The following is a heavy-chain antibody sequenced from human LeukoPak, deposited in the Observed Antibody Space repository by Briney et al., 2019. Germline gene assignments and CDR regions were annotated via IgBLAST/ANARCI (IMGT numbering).Heavy chain of an antibody. J-gene: IGHJ4*02. Sequence: GGSLRLSCAASGFTFSSYSMNWVRQAPGKGLEWVSSISSSSSYIYYADSVKGRFTISRDNAKNSLYLQMNSLRAEDTAVYYCARDPNPYYDSSGYYPLWGQGILVTVSS. CDR2: ISSSSSYI. D-gene: IGHD3-22*01. V-gene: IGHV3-21*01. CDR3: ARDPNPYYDSSGYYPL. CDR1: GFTFSSYS.